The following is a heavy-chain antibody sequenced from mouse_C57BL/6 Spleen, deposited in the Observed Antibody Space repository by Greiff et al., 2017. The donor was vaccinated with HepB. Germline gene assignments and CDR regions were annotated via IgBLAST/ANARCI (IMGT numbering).Heavy chain of an antibody. J-gene: IGHJ3*01. CDR1: GYAFSSSW. CDR2: IYPGDGDT. CDR3: ASLFITTVVPY. Sequence: QVHVKQSGPELVKPGASVKISCKASGYAFSSSWMNWVKQRPGKGLEWIGRIYPGDGDTNYNGKFKGKATLTADKSSSTAYMQLSSLTSEDSAVYFCASLFITTVVPYWGQGTLVTVSA. D-gene: IGHD1-1*01. V-gene: IGHV1-82*01.